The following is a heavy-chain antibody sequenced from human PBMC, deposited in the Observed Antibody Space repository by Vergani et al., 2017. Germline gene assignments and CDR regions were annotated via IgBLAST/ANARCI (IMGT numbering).Heavy chain of an antibody. CDR2: IVVGSGNT. J-gene: IGHJ6*02. Sequence: QMQLVQSGPEVKKSGTSVKVFCKASGFTFTSPAVQRVRQARGQRLEWIGWIVVGSGNTNYAQKFQERVTITRDMSTSTAYMELSSLRSEDTAVYYCAAGSSSYYYGMDVWGQGTTVTVSS. V-gene: IGHV1-58*01. CDR3: AAGSSSYYYGMDV. D-gene: IGHD6-13*01. CDR1: GFTFTSPA.